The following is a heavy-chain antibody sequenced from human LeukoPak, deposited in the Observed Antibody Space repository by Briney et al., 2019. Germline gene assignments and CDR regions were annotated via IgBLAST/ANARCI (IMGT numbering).Heavy chain of an antibody. CDR2: IIPIFGTA. Sequence: ASVKVSCKASGGTFSSYAISWVRQAPGQGLEWMGGIIPIFGTANYAQKFQGRVTITTDESTSTAYMELSSLRSEDTAVYYCAREDAHGITISLAFWGQGTMVTVSS. V-gene: IGHV1-69*05. CDR3: AREDAHGITISLAF. D-gene: IGHD1-20*01. CDR1: GGTFSSYA. J-gene: IGHJ3*01.